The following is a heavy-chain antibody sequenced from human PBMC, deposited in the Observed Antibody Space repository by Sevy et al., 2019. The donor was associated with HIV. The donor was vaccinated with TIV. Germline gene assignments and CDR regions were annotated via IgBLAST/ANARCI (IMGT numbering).Heavy chain of an antibody. Sequence: ASVKVSCKASGYTFTGYYMHWVRQAPGQGLEWMGWINPNSGGTNYAQKFQGRVTMTRDTSINTAYMELSRLRSDDTAVYYCARDLYDSSGYYYYYYGMDVWGQGTTVTVSS. J-gene: IGHJ6*02. CDR2: INPNSGGT. D-gene: IGHD3-22*01. V-gene: IGHV1-2*02. CDR1: GYTFTGYY. CDR3: ARDLYDSSGYYYYYYGMDV.